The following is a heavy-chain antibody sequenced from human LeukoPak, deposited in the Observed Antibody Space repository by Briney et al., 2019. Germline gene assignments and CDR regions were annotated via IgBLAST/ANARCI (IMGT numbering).Heavy chain of an antibody. J-gene: IGHJ6*04. CDR2: IKQDGSEK. CDR3: AGGIAMVRGGDV. Sequence: PGGSLRLSCAASGLTFSTYWMTWVRQAPGKGLEWVANIKQDGSEKNYVDSVKGRFTISRDNAKNSLYLQMNSLRVEDTAVYYGAGGIAMVRGGDVWGKGTAVTVSS. CDR1: GLTFSTYW. D-gene: IGHD3-10*01. V-gene: IGHV3-7*01.